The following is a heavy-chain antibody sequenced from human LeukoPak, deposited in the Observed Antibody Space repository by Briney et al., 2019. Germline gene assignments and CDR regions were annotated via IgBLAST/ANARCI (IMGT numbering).Heavy chain of an antibody. CDR1: GFTFSTYW. D-gene: IGHD4-11*01. CDR2: INSDGTST. Sequence: GGSLRLSCAASGFTFSTYWMHWVRQAPGKGLVWVSRINSDGTSTNYADSVKGRFTISRDNAKNTLYLQMNSLRAEDTAVYYCTSDRVTTEYWGQGTLVTVSS. CDR3: TSDRVTTEY. J-gene: IGHJ4*02. V-gene: IGHV3-74*01.